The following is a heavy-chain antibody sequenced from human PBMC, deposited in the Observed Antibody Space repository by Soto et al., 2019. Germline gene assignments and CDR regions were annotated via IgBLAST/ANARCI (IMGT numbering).Heavy chain of an antibody. CDR3: ARAVGDRYCSGGSCSFDY. CDR2: IYYSGST. CDR1: GGSISSGDYY. D-gene: IGHD2-15*01. Sequence: QVQLQESGPGLVKPSQTLSLTCTVSGGSISSGDYYWSWIRQPPGKGLEWIGYIYYSGSTYYNPSLKSRVTISVDTSKNQFSLKLSSVTAADTAVYYCARAVGDRYCSGGSCSFDYWGQGTLVTVSS. J-gene: IGHJ4*02. V-gene: IGHV4-30-4*01.